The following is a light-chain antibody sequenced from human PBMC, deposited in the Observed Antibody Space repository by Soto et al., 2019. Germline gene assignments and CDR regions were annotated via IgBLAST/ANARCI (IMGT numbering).Light chain of an antibody. CDR3: QQNHIYST. Sequence: DIQMTQSPSTLSASVGDRVTITCRASQGISGRLAWYQQKPGKAPNLLIYDVSNLESGVPSRFSGSGSGTEFTLTINSLQPDVFAPYYCQQNHIYSTSGLGTKVDIK. CDR2: DVS. J-gene: IGKJ1*01. V-gene: IGKV1-5*01. CDR1: QGISGR.